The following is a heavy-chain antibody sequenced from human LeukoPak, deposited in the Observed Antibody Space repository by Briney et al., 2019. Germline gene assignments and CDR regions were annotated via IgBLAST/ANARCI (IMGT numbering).Heavy chain of an antibody. Sequence: TSETLSLTCTVSGGSISSSSYYWGWIRQPPGKGLEWIGSIYYSGSTYYNESLTSRVTISIDTSKNQFSLNLSSMTAADTAVYYCARAAWDSSGPFDYWGQGTLVTVSS. V-gene: IGHV4-39*07. D-gene: IGHD3-22*01. CDR1: GGSISSSSYY. CDR3: ARAAWDSSGPFDY. J-gene: IGHJ4*02. CDR2: IYYSGST.